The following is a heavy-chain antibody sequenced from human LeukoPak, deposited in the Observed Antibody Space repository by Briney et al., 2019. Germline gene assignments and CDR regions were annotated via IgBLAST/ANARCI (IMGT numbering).Heavy chain of an antibody. CDR2: INPSGGST. J-gene: IGHJ4*02. Sequence: ASVKVSCKASGYTFTSYYIHWVRQAPGQGLEWMAIINPSGGSTTYAQKFQGRVTMTRDTSTSTVYMDLSSLRSEDTAVYYCARGDGGRCSSFDYWGQGTLVTVSS. CDR3: ARGDGGRCSSFDY. CDR1: GYTFTSYY. D-gene: IGHD2-15*01. V-gene: IGHV1-46*01.